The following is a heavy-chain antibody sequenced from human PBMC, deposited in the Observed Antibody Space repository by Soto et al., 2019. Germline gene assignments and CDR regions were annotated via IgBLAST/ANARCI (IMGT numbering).Heavy chain of an antibody. D-gene: IGHD3-10*01. J-gene: IGHJ4*02. CDR2: ISAYNGNT. Sequence: QVQLVQSGAEVKKPGASVKVSCKASGYTFTSYGISWVRQAPGQGLEWMGWISAYNGNTNYAQKLQGRVTMTTDTPTSTAYMELRSLRSDDTAVYYCASVYRITMVRGELSEYWGQGTLVTVSS. V-gene: IGHV1-18*01. CDR3: ASVYRITMVRGELSEY. CDR1: GYTFTSYG.